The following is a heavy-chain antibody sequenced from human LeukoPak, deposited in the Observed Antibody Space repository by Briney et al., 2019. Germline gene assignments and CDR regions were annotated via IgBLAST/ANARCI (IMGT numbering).Heavy chain of an antibody. CDR3: ARDRGTWDYAGNPPDAFDV. CDR1: GYTFTSYY. V-gene: IGHV1-46*01. Sequence: ASVKVSCKASGYTFTSYYMHWVRQAPGQGLEWMGIINPSGGSTSYAQKFQGRVTMTRDTSTSTVYMELSSLRSDDTAVYYCARDRGTWDYAGNPPDAFDVWGQGTMVTVSS. D-gene: IGHD4-23*01. J-gene: IGHJ3*01. CDR2: INPSGGST.